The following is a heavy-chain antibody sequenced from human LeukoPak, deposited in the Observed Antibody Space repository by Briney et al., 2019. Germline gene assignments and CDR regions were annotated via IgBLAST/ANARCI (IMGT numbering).Heavy chain of an antibody. J-gene: IGHJ3*02. Sequence: SETLSLTCTVSGGXTSNYYGSWIRQPPGQGLEWIGYIYHSGRTSYNPSLKSRVTISVDTSKNQFSLKLNSVTAADTAVYYCARGTTDYDILTGYSHGAFDIWGQGTMVTVSS. CDR2: IYHSGRT. V-gene: IGHV4-59*01. D-gene: IGHD3-9*01. CDR3: ARGTTDYDILTGYSHGAFDI. CDR1: GGXTSNYY.